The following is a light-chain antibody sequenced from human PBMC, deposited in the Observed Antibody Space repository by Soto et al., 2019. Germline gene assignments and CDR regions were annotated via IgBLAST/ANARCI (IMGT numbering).Light chain of an antibody. CDR2: GAS. V-gene: IGKV3-20*01. J-gene: IGKJ2*01. Sequence: EIVLTQSPGTLSLSPGERATLSCRASQSVSSSSYLAWYQQKPGQAPRLLIYGASSRATGIPDRFSGSGSGTDFTITISRLKPEDFAVYYCHQYGSSLSYIFGQGTKLEIK. CDR3: HQYGSSLSYI. CDR1: QSVSSSSY.